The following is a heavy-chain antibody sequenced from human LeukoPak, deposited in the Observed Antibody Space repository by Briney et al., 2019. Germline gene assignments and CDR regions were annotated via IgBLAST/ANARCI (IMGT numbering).Heavy chain of an antibody. Sequence: GGSLILSCAASGFTVNSNYMSWVRQAPGKGLEWVSVIYSAGTTFYADSVKGRLTISRDNSKSTLYLHMDSLRAEDTAVYYCAGGLLPYYFDYWGQGTLVTVSS. CDR1: GFTVNSNY. D-gene: IGHD2/OR15-2a*01. V-gene: IGHV3-66*01. J-gene: IGHJ4*02. CDR3: AGGLLPYYFDY. CDR2: IYSAGTT.